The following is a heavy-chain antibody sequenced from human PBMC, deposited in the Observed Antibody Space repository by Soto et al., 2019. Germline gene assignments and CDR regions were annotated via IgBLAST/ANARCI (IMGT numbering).Heavy chain of an antibody. CDR2: VIPIFETA. V-gene: IGHV1-69*18. D-gene: IGHD1-20*01. Sequence: QGQLVQSGAEVKKPGSSVKVSCKASGGTLSNYGFSWVRQAPGQGLEWMGTVIPIFETANYAQKFQGRVTITPDESTSTVYMGLRRLKYEDTDVYHCAVVEYNNNGHMDGLDPWGQGTLVTVSS. J-gene: IGHJ5*02. CDR1: GGTLSNYG. CDR3: AVVEYNNNGHMDGLDP.